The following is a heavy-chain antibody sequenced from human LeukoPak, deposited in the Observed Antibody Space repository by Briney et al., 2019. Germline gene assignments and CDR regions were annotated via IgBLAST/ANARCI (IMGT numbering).Heavy chain of an antibody. D-gene: IGHD3-3*01. CDR1: GFTFSDFG. CDR2: VWSAGEKR. J-gene: IGHJ3*02. V-gene: IGHV3-33*08. Sequence: PGRSLRLSCVASGFTFSDFGMHWVRQTPGKGLEWVAIVWSAGEKRYYADSVQGRFTISRDNAKNSLYLQMNSLRAEDTAVYYCASHPTYYDFWSGYQSRPDAFDMWGQGTMVTVSS. CDR3: ASHPTYYDFWSGYQSRPDAFDM.